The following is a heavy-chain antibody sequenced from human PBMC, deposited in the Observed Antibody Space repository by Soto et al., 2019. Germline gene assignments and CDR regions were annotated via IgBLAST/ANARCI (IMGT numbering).Heavy chain of an antibody. CDR3: ARGYSGEDF. CDR2: MNEDGSEI. D-gene: IGHD6-25*01. V-gene: IGHV3-7*01. Sequence: EVHLVESGGGLVQPGGSLRLSCAASGFTFNTYWMSWVRQAPGQGLEWVASMNEDGSEIYYVDPVKGRFTISRENTKNSVFLQMNSLRAEVTAVYYCARGYSGEDFWGQGTLVTVSS. J-gene: IGHJ4*02. CDR1: GFTFNTYW.